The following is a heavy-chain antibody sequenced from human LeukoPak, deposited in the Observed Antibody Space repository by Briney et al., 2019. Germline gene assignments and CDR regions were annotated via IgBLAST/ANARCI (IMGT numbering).Heavy chain of an antibody. CDR3: ARGSIAAAPFDY. J-gene: IGHJ4*02. V-gene: IGHV4-59*08. Sequence: PSETLSLTCTVSGGSISSYYWSWIRQPPGNGLEWIGYIYYSGSTNYNPSLKSRVTISVDTSKNQFSLKLSSVTAADTAVYYCARGSIAAAPFDYWGQGTLVTVSS. D-gene: IGHD6-13*01. CDR2: IYYSGST. CDR1: GGSISSYY.